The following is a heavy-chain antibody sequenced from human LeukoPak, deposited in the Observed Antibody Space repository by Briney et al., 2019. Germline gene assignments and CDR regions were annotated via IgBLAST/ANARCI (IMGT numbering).Heavy chain of an antibody. Sequence: GGSLRLSCAASGFTFSSYAMSWVRQAPGKGLEWVSTLSGSSTYYADSVKGRFSISRDKAKNTLYLQMNSLRAEDAAVYYCAKEYSSSWRVFDYWGQGTLVTVSS. D-gene: IGHD6-13*01. V-gene: IGHV3-23*01. J-gene: IGHJ4*02. CDR1: GFTFSSYA. CDR2: LSGSST. CDR3: AKEYSSSWRVFDY.